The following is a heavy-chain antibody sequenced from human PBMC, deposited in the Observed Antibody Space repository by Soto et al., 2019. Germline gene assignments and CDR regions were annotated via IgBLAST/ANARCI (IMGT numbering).Heavy chain of an antibody. Sequence: GESLKISCKGTGYTFNNYWIGWVRRMPGKGLEWMGIMWPGDSPGDSEARYSPSFQGQVTFSADHSVSTAYLQWSSLEASDTAIYYCVRTIAPSGRWFVPWGQGTLVTVSS. CDR1: GYTFNNYW. V-gene: IGHV5-51*01. CDR2: MWPGDSPGDSEA. J-gene: IGHJ5*02. D-gene: IGHD6-13*01. CDR3: VRTIAPSGRWFVP.